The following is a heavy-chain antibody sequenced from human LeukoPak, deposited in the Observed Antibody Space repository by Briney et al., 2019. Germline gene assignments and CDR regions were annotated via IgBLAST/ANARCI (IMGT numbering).Heavy chain of an antibody. J-gene: IGHJ4*02. CDR3: ARGRYGDYVPDPFDY. Sequence: SETLSLTCAVSGGSISSGGYSWSWIRQPPGKGLEWIGYIYHSGSTYYNPSLKSRVTISVDRSKNQFSQKLSSVTAADTAVYYCARGRYGDYVPDPFDYWGQGTLVTVSS. CDR2: IYHSGST. CDR1: GGSISSGGYS. D-gene: IGHD4-17*01. V-gene: IGHV4-30-2*01.